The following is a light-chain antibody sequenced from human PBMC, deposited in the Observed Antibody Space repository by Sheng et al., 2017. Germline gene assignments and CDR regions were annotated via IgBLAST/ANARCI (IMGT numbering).Light chain of an antibody. J-gene: IGKJ1*01. CDR3: QQYYSFPWT. CDR1: QGISSY. V-gene: IGKV1D-8*01. Sequence: VIWMTQSPSLLSASTGDRVTISCRMSQGISSYLAWYQQKPGKAPELLIYAASTLQSGGSHQGSVAVDLGQISLSPSVACSSEDFATYYCQQYYSFPWTFGQGTKVEIK. CDR2: AAS.